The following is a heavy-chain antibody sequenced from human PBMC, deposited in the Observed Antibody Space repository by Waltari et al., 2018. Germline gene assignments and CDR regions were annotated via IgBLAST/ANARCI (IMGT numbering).Heavy chain of an antibody. CDR2: ISWNSGSI. J-gene: IGHJ4*02. CDR3: AKDTASSSWYESFDY. Sequence: EVQLVESGGGLVQPGRSLRLSCAASGFTFDDYAMPWVRQAPGKGLEWVSGISWNSGSIGYADSVKGRFTISRDNAKNSLYLQMNSLRAEDTALYYCAKDTASSSWYESFDYWGQGTLVTVSS. CDR1: GFTFDDYA. V-gene: IGHV3-9*01. D-gene: IGHD6-13*01.